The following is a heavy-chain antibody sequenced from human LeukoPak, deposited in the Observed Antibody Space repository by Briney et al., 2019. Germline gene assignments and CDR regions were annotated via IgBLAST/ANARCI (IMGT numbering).Heavy chain of an antibody. D-gene: IGHD3-10*01. CDR3: ARGRSITLLRGVAMSDGFDI. CDR2: ISSNGGST. CDR1: GFTFSSYA. J-gene: IGHJ3*02. V-gene: IGHV3-64*04. Sequence: GGSLRLSCSASGFTFSSYAMHWVRQAPGKGLDYVSAISSNGGSTYYGDSVKGRFTISRDNAMNLLFLQMNGLRAEDTALYYCARGRSITLLRGVAMSDGFDIWGQGAMVAVSS.